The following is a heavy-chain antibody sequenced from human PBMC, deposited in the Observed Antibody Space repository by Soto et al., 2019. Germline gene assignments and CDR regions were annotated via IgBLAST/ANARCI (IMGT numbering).Heavy chain of an antibody. V-gene: IGHV3-23*01. D-gene: IGHD4-17*01. CDR1: ALSFSRYA. CDR2: LGPDGRNT. CDR3: VKQMTTWTDSFFDF. J-gene: IGHJ4*02. Sequence: PGGSLRLSCVASALSFSRYAMTWVRQAAGKGLQWVAGLGPDGRNTFYGESVRGRFTISRDNSRNTLYLQMSSLRAEDTAVYFCVKQMTTWTDSFFDFWGQGIQVTVSS.